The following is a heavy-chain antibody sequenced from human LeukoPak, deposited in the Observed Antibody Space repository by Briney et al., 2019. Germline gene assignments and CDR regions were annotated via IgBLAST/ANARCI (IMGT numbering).Heavy chain of an antibody. J-gene: IGHJ4*02. CDR1: GYSISSGYY. CDR3: ATEELRAAAIDY. D-gene: IGHD6-13*01. Sequence: SETLSLTCTVSGYSISSGYYWGWIRQPPGKGLERIGSIYYSGSTYYNPSLKSRVTISVDTSKNQFSLKLSSVTAADTAVYYCATEELRAAAIDYWGQGTLVTVSS. CDR2: IYYSGST. V-gene: IGHV4-38-2*02.